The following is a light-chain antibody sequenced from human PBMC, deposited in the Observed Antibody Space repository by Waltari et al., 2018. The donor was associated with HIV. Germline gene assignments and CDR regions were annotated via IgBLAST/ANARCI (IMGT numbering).Light chain of an antibody. CDR2: RNS. CDR1: SSNIGDNY. J-gene: IGLJ3*02. Sequence: QSALTQPPSMSGTPGQTVTIPCSGSSSNIGDNYVSWYQQLPGTPPKLLIYRNSQRPSGVRDRFSGSKSGTSASLAINDLRSEDEAEYHCAAWDDSLSGWVFGGGTNLTVL. CDR3: AAWDDSLSGWV. V-gene: IGLV1-47*01.